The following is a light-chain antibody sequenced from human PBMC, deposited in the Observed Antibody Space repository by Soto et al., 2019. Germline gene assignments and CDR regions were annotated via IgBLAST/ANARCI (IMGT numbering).Light chain of an antibody. CDR1: ASNIGANP. Sequence: QLVLTQPPSVSGTPGQRVIISCSGSASNIGANPVNWYQQLPGTAPKLLIYGSDRRPSGVPDRFSGSKSATSASLAISGLQSADEADYYCASWDDSQSGFGLFGGGTKLTV. V-gene: IGLV1-44*01. CDR2: GSD. CDR3: ASWDDSQSGFGL. J-gene: IGLJ3*02.